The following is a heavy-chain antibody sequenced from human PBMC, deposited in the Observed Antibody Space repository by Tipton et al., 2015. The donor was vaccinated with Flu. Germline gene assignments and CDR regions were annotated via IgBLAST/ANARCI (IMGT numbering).Heavy chain of an antibody. CDR3: ARTWIQLWTPDFDY. V-gene: IGHV1-2*02. CDR2: INPKSGDT. Sequence: QLVQSGAEVKEPGASVKVSCKASGYTVSGHYMHWIRQAPGQGLEWMGWINPKSGDTKYAQNFRGRVTMTRDTSITTVYMELTGLTSDDTAIYYCARTWIQLWTPDFDYWARERWSPSPQ. CDR1: GYTVSGHY. D-gene: IGHD5-18*01. J-gene: IGHJ4*02.